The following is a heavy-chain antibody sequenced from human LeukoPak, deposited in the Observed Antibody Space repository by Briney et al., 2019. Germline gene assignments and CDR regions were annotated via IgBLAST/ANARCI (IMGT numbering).Heavy chain of an antibody. Sequence: GGSLRLSCAASGFTFSSYWMSWVRQAPGKGLEWVANIKQDGSDKNYVDSVEGRFTISRDNAKKSLYLQMNSLRAEDTAVYYCAPPPIAAAGNWGQGTLVTVSS. D-gene: IGHD6-13*01. CDR1: GFTFSSYW. J-gene: IGHJ4*02. CDR3: APPPIAAAGN. V-gene: IGHV3-7*01. CDR2: IKQDGSDK.